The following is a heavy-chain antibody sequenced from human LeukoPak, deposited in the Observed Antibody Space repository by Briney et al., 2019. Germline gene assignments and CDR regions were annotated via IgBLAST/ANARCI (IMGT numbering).Heavy chain of an antibody. V-gene: IGHV4-34*01. Sequence: SETLSLTCAVYGGSFSGYYWSWIRQPPGKGLEWIGEINHSGTTYYNSSLKSRVTVSIDTSKNQFSLKVSSMTAADTAVYYCARGRLTEYSSLLFDYWGQGTLVTVSS. J-gene: IGHJ4*02. CDR2: INHSGTT. CDR1: GGSFSGYY. CDR3: ARGRLTEYSSLLFDY. D-gene: IGHD6-13*01.